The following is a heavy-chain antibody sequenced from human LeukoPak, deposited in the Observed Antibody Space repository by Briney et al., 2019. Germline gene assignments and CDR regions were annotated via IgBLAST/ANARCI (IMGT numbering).Heavy chain of an antibody. Sequence: GGSLRLSCAASGFTVSTTYMNWVRQAPGKGLEWVSLIYRGGTTYYADSVKGRFTISRDNSKNTLDLQMNSLRAEDTAFYYCSRPFGPNNFDYGGQGAWSPSPQ. CDR1: GFTVSTTY. CDR2: IYRGGTT. J-gene: IGHJ4*02. CDR3: SRPFGPNNFDY. V-gene: IGHV3-66*01. D-gene: IGHD3-10*01.